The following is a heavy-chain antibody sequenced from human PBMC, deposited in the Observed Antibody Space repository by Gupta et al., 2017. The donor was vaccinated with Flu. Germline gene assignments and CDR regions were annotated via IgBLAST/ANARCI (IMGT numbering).Heavy chain of an antibody. CDR3: ARDGYSSSWYWVNWFDP. J-gene: IGHJ5*02. CDR2: IIPIFGTA. D-gene: IGHD6-13*01. V-gene: IGHV1-69*06. CDR1: GGTFSSYA. Sequence: QVQLVQSGAEVKKPGSSVKVSCKASGGTFSSYAISWGRQAPGQGLEWMGGIIPIFGTANYAQKFQGRVTITADKSTSTAYMELSSLRSEDTAVYYCARDGYSSSWYWVNWFDPWGQGTLVTVSS.